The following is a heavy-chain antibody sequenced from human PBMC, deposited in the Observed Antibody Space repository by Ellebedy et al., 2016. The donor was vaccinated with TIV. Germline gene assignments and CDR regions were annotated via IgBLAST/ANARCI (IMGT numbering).Heavy chain of an antibody. CDR1: GGTFSSYA. Sequence: AASVKVSCKASGGTFSSYAISWVRQAPGQGLEWMGGIIPIFGTANYAQKFQGRVTITADESTSTAHMELSSLRSEDTAVYYCARESGRIVYYYYGMDVWGQGTTVTVSS. CDR2: IIPIFGTA. D-gene: IGHD3-10*01. J-gene: IGHJ6*02. V-gene: IGHV1-69*13. CDR3: ARESGRIVYYYYGMDV.